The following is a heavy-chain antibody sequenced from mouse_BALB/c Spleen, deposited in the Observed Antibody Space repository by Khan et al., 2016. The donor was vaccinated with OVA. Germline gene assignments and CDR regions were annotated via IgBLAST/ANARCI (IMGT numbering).Heavy chain of an antibody. Sequence: VQLKESGAELARPGASVKMSCKASGYTFTSYTIHWIKLRPGQGLEWIGFINHSNGYTNYNQKFKDKATLTADKSSTTVYMQLSSLTSDDSAVYNCVRDGAYHRNDGWFAYWGQGTLVTVSA. V-gene: IGHV1-4*01. CDR1: GYTFTSYT. D-gene: IGHD2-14*01. CDR2: INHSNGYT. J-gene: IGHJ3*01. CDR3: VRDGAYHRNDGWFAY.